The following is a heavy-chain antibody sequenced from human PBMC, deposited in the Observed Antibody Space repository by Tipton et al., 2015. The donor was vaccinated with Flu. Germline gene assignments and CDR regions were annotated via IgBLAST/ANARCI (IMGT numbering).Heavy chain of an antibody. J-gene: IGHJ6*02. Sequence: CAASGFTVSSNYMSWVRQAPGKGLEWVSVIYSGGSTYYADSVKGRFTISRHNSKNTLYLQMNSLRAEDTAVYYCATQQLATLYYYYYGMDVWGQGTTVTVSS. CDR2: IYSGGST. CDR3: ATQQLATLYYYYYGMDV. V-gene: IGHV3-53*04. D-gene: IGHD6-13*01. CDR1: GFTVSSNY.